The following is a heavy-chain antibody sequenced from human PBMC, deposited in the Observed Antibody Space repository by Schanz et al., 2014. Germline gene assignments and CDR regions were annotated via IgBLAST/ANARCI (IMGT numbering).Heavy chain of an antibody. V-gene: IGHV3-23*04. CDR2: ISGGGGSA. CDR3: ARQRSYFYAMDV. CDR1: GFTFNNYD. J-gene: IGHJ6*02. Sequence: EVQLVESGGGLVQPGGSLRLSCAASGFTFNNYDMNWVRLVPGKGLECVSGISGGGGSAYYADSVKGRFTISRDNSKNTLYLQMNSLRAEDTAVYYCARQRSYFYAMDVWGQGTTVTASS.